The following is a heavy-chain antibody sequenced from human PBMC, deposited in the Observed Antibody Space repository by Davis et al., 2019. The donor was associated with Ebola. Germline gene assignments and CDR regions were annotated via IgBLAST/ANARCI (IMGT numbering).Heavy chain of an antibody. D-gene: IGHD5-18*01. V-gene: IGHV4-39*07. CDR3: ARGYSYGPYNWFDP. Sequence: MPSETLSLTCTVSGGSISSSSYYWGWIRQPPGKGLEWIGSIYYSGSTYYNPSLKSRVTISVDTSKNQFSLKLSSVTAADTAVYYCARGYSYGPYNWFDPWGQGTLVTVSS. CDR2: IYYSGST. CDR1: GGSISSSSYY. J-gene: IGHJ5*02.